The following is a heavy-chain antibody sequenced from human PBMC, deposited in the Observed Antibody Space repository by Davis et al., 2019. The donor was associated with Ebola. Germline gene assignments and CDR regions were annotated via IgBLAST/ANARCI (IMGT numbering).Heavy chain of an antibody. D-gene: IGHD3-22*01. CDR3: ARHLTYYYDSSGYYLRGNWFDP. Sequence: SETLSLTCTVSGGSISSYYWSWIRQPPGKGLEWIGYIYYSGSTYYNPSLKSRVTISVDTSKNQFSLKLSSVTAADTAVYYCARHLTYYYDSSGYYLRGNWFDPWGQGTLVTVSS. V-gene: IGHV4-59*08. J-gene: IGHJ5*02. CDR2: IYYSGST. CDR1: GGSISSYY.